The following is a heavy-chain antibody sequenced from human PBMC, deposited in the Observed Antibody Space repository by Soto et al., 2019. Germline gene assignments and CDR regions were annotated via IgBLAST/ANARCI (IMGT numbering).Heavy chain of an antibody. D-gene: IGHD2-21*02. CDR1: GGSISGYY. J-gene: IGHJ6*02. V-gene: IGHV4-59*01. CDR2: MYNTGST. Sequence: SETLSLTCTVSGGSISGYYWSWIRQPPGKGLEWIGYMYNTGSTVYNPSFKSRVTISVDTSKNQFSLKLNSVTAADTAVYYCARDLWGYCGTDCYPLDVWGQGSTVTVS. CDR3: ARDLWGYCGTDCYPLDV.